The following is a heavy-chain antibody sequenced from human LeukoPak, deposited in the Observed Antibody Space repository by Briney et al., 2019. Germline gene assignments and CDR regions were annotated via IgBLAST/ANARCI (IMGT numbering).Heavy chain of an antibody. V-gene: IGHV5-51*01. J-gene: IGHJ4*02. CDR3: ARGWASSLSGYYFDY. CDR1: GYSFTSYW. D-gene: IGHD3-10*01. Sequence: ESLKISCKGSGYSFTSYWIGWVRQMPGKGLEWMGIIYPGDSDTRYSPSFQGQVTISADKSISTAYLQWSSLKASDTAMYYCARGWASSLSGYYFDYWGQGTLVTVSS. CDR2: IYPGDSDT.